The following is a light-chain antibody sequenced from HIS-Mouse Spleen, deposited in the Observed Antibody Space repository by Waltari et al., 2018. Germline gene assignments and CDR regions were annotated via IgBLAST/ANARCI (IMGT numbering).Light chain of an antibody. J-gene: IGKJ3*01. CDR1: PGISSD. CDR2: AAS. V-gene: IGKV1-8*01. Sequence: IRMTQSPSSFSASTGDRVTITCRARPGISSDFAWYQQKPGKAPTLLIYAASTLQSGGPSRFCGSGSGTDFTLTTICLQSQDFATYYCQQYYSYRFTFGPGTKVDIK. CDR3: QQYYSYRFT.